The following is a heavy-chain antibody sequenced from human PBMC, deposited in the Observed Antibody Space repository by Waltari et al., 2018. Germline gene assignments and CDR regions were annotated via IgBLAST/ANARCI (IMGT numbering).Heavy chain of an antibody. J-gene: IGHJ4*02. Sequence: EVQLLESGGGLVQPGGSLRLSCAASGFTFSSYTMNWVLQAPGQWLEWVSAIHKGGETTSYADSVKGRFTISRDNSKNTLYLQMNNLRAEDTAMYFCAKDSGVGGDDYWGQGTLVTVSS. V-gene: IGHV3-23*01. D-gene: IGHD3-3*01. CDR1: GFTFSSYT. CDR3: AKDSGVGGDDY. CDR2: IHKGGETT.